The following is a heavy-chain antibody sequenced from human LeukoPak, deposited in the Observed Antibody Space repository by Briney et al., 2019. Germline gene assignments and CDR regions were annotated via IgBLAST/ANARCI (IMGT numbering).Heavy chain of an antibody. Sequence: ASVNVSRKASGYTFTSYGISWVRQAPGQGLEGMGWINPNSGGTNYAQKFQGRVTMTRDTSISTAYMELSRLRSDDTAVYYCASLGGWFGELFPMWVTSPFDYWGQGTLVTVSS. D-gene: IGHD3-10*01. CDR2: INPNSGGT. CDR3: ASLGGWFGELFPMWVTSPFDY. J-gene: IGHJ4*02. V-gene: IGHV1-2*02. CDR1: GYTFTSYG.